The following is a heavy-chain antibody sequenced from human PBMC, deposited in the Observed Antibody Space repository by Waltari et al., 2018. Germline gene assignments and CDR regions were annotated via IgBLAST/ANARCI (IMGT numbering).Heavy chain of an antibody. CDR2: ISDSGRTT. CDR3: AREKTVGSPDYVGGIDY. V-gene: IGHV3-11*01. Sequence: QVQLVESGGGLVKPGGALKLSCVTSGFTFSAYFLTGVRQAPGKGLECVSYISDSGRTTYYADSVKGRFTISRDNANSLLFLQMNNVRAEDTAFYFCAREKTVGSPDYVGGIDYWGQGTLVTVSS. D-gene: IGHD4-17*01. CDR1: GFTFSAYF. J-gene: IGHJ4*02.